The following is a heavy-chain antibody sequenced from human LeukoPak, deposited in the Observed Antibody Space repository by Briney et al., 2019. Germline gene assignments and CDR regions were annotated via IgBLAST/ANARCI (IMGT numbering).Heavy chain of an antibody. Sequence: GGSLRLSCAASGFTFSNYAMSWVRQAPGKGLEWVSAILGSGGTTYYADSVKGRFTISRDNSKNTLYMQMNSLRAGDTALYYCARRGSGNDYWGQGTLVTVSS. J-gene: IGHJ4*02. CDR1: GFTFSNYA. CDR3: ARRGSGNDY. D-gene: IGHD3-16*01. CDR2: ILGSGGTT. V-gene: IGHV3-23*01.